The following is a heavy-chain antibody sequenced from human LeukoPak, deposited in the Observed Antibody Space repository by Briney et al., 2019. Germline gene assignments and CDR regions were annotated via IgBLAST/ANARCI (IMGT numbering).Heavy chain of an antibody. V-gene: IGHV4-39*01. CDR1: GGSISSSSYY. D-gene: IGHD2-2*01. Sequence: SEILSLTCTVSGGSISSSSYYWGWIRQPPGKGLEWIGSIYYSGSTYYNPSLKSRVTISVNTSKNQFSLKLSSVTAADTAVYYCARQDVVVPAAMIGSFDYWGQGTLVTVSS. CDR3: ARQDVVVPAAMIGSFDY. J-gene: IGHJ4*02. CDR2: IYYSGST.